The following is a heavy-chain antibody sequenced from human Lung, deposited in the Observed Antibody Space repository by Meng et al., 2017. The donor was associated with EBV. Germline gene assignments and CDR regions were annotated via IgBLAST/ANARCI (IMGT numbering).Heavy chain of an antibody. CDR1: ACSVSCGGYY. CDR3: ARAGGGRPLEY. Sequence: QVQLEEADTGLVRPSETLSLNCSGYACSVSCGGYYWTWIRQPPGKGLEWIGHIYRGGKTNYNPSLQSRVSISVDTSRNKVSLDLVSVTAADTAVYYCARAGGGRPLEYWGQGTLVTVFS. J-gene: IGHJ4*02. CDR2: IYRGGKT. D-gene: IGHD4-23*01. V-gene: IGHV4-61*08.